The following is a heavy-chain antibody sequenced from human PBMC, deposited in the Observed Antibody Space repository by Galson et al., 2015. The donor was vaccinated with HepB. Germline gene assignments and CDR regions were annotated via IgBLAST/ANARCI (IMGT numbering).Heavy chain of an antibody. CDR2: ISSSSSYT. V-gene: IGHV3-11*06. J-gene: IGHJ4*02. CDR3: ARGSDGSSWLDY. D-gene: IGHD6-13*01. CDR1: GFTFSDYY. Sequence: SLRLSCAASGFTFSDYYMSWIRQAPGKGLEWVSYISSSSSYTNYADSVKGRFTISRDNAKNSLYLQMNSLRAEDTAVYYCARGSDGSSWLDYWGQGTLVTVSS.